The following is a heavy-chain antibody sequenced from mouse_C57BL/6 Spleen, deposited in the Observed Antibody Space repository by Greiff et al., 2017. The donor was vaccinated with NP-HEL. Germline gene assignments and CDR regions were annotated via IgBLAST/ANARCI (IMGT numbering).Heavy chain of an antibody. D-gene: IGHD2-1*01. CDR2: IRNKANNHAT. Sequence: EVQGVESGGGLVQPGGSMKLSCAASGFTFSDAWMDWVRQSPEKGLEWVAEIRNKANNHATYYAESVKGRFTISRDDSKSSVYLQMNSLRAEDTGIYYCTPDLLWYFAYWGQGTLVTVSA. CDR1: GFTFSDAW. V-gene: IGHV6-6*01. CDR3: TPDLLWYFAY. J-gene: IGHJ3*01.